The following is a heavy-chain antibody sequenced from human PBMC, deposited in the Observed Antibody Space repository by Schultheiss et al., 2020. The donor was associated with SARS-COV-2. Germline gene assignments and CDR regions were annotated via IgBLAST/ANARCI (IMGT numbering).Heavy chain of an antibody. CDR2: ISSSGDGT. Sequence: GESLKISCAASGFTFSTHAMTWVRQAPGKGLQWVSRISSSGDGTYYADSVKGRFTISRDNSKDTVYLQINSLRAEDTAVYYCATWRGGHSYLDHWGQGTQVTVSS. J-gene: IGHJ4*02. D-gene: IGHD3-3*01. CDR3: ATWRGGHSYLDH. V-gene: IGHV3-23*01. CDR1: GFTFSTHA.